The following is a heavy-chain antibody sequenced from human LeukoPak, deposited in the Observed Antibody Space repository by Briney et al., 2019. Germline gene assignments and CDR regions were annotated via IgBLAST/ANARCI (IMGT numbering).Heavy chain of an antibody. Sequence: GGSLRLSCAASGFTFNTCAMTWVRQAPGKGLEWVSSITRSSDFIYYADSVKGRFTISRDNAKNSLFLQMNSLRVDDTAVYYCARGKNGIDFWGLGTTVTVSS. CDR1: GFTFNTCA. J-gene: IGHJ6*02. V-gene: IGHV3-21*01. CDR3: ARGKNGIDF. D-gene: IGHD2/OR15-2a*01. CDR2: ITRSSDFI.